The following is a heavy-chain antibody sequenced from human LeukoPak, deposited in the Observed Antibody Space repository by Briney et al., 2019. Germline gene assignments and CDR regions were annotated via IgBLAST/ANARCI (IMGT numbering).Heavy chain of an antibody. J-gene: IGHJ4*02. V-gene: IGHV4-30-4*08. D-gene: IGHD1-26*01. CDR3: ARDLSGGSYSYFDY. Sequence: SETLSLTCTVSGGSISSGDYYWSWIRQPPGKSLEGIVYIYYSGSTYYNPSLKSRVTISVDTSKNQFSLKLSSVTAADTAVYYCARDLSGGSYSYFDYWGQGTLVTVSS. CDR1: GGSISSGDYY. CDR2: IYYSGST.